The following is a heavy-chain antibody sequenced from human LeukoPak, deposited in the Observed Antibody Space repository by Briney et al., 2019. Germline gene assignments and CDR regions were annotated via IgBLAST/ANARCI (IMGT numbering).Heavy chain of an antibody. CDR3: ARDGFGTGSN. D-gene: IGHD3-16*01. J-gene: IGHJ4*02. V-gene: IGHV3-7*03. CDR2: IKQDGSEK. Sequence: GGSLRLSCAASGLTFSNYWMDWVRRAPGKGLEWVANIKQDGSEKNYVDSVKGRFIISRDDAKNSLYLQMNTLRADDTAVYYCARDGFGTGSNWGQGTLVTVSS. CDR1: GLTFSNYW.